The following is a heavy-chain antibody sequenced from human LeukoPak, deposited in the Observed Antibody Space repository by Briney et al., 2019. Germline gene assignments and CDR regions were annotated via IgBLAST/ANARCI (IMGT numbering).Heavy chain of an antibody. CDR2: VYTSGST. J-gene: IGHJ4*02. CDR3: ARGPLLGY. V-gene: IGHV4-61*02. D-gene: IGHD3-10*01. Sequence: SETLSLTCTVSGGSISSGNYYWSWIRQPAGKGLEWIGRVYTSGSTNYNPSLKSRATISVDTSKNQFSLKLSSVTAADTAVYYCARGPLLGYWGQGTLVTVSS. CDR1: GGSISSGNYY.